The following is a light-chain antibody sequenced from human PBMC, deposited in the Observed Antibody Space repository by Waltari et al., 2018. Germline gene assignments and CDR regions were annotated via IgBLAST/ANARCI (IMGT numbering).Light chain of an antibody. J-gene: IGLJ1*01. CDR1: SSDIGSYNY. CDR3: SSFTTSNTLV. Sequence: QSALTQPASVSGSPGQSITISCTGSSSDIGSYNYVSWYQQNPGKVPKLLIYEVSNRPSGISERFSGSKSGNTASLTSSGLQAEDDSDYYCSSFTTSNTLVYGSGTKVTVL. CDR2: EVS. V-gene: IGLV2-14*01.